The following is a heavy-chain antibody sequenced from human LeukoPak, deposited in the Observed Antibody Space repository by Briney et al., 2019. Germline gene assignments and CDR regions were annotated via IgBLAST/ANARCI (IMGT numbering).Heavy chain of an antibody. V-gene: IGHV3-30*04. Sequence: GGSLRLSCAASGFTFSSYAMHWVRQAPGKGLGWVAVISYDGSNKYYADSVKGRFTISRDNSKNTLYLQMNSLRAEDTAVYYCARDLEGTSLRYFGLYYYGMDVWGQGTTVTVSS. D-gene: IGHD3-9*01. CDR3: ARDLEGTSLRYFGLYYYGMDV. J-gene: IGHJ6*02. CDR1: GFTFSSYA. CDR2: ISYDGSNK.